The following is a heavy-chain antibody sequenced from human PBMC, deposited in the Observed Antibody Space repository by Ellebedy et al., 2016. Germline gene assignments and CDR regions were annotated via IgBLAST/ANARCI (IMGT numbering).Heavy chain of an antibody. D-gene: IGHD3-22*01. CDR1: GYSFTSYW. V-gene: IGHV5-10-1*01. CDR3: AYGEPYYYDSSGYYSFDY. J-gene: IGHJ4*02. CDR2: IDPSDSYT. Sequence: GESLKISXKGSGYSFTSYWISWVRQMPGKGLEWMGRIDPSDSYTNYSPSFQGHVTISADKSISTAYLQWSSLKASDTAMYYCAYGEPYYYDSSGYYSFDYWGQGTLVTVSS.